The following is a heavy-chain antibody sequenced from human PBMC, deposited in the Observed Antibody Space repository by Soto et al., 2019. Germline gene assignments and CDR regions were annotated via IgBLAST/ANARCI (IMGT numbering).Heavy chain of an antibody. V-gene: IGHV3-33*01. CDR1: GFTFSSYG. CDR2: IWYDGSNK. D-gene: IGHD2-2*01. CDR3: ARDQGRSITCQLDY. J-gene: IGHJ4*02. Sequence: GGSLRLSCAASGFTFSSYGMHWVRQAPGKGLEWVAVIWYDGSNKYYADSVKGRFTISRDNMLYLQMNSLRAEDTAVYYCARDQGRSITCQLDYWGQGTLVTVSS.